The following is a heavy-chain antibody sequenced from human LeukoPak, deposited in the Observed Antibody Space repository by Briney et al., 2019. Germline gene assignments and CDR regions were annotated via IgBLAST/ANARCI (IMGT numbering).Heavy chain of an antibody. CDR1: GFTFSSYS. CDR3: ASPRPGYCSSTSCSYAIEYFQH. Sequence: NPGGSLRLSCAASGFTFSSYSMNWVRQAPGKGLEWVSSISSSSSYIYYADSVKGRFTISRDNAKNSLYLQMNSLRAEDTAVYYCASPRPGYCSSTSCSYAIEYFQHWGQGTLVTVSS. CDR2: ISSSSSYI. D-gene: IGHD2-2*01. V-gene: IGHV3-21*01. J-gene: IGHJ1*01.